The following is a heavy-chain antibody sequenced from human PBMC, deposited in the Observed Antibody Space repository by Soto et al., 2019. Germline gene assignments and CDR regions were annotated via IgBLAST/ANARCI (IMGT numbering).Heavy chain of an antibody. CDR2: IIPIFGTA. CDR1: EGTFSSYA. J-gene: IGHJ4*02. CDR3: ASNDRSGTRAFDY. D-gene: IGHD3-22*01. V-gene: IGHV1-69*01. Sequence: QVQLVQSGAEVKKPGSSVKVSCKASEGTFSSYAISCVRQSPGQGLEWMGGIIPIFGTANYAQKFQGRVTITADESTSTAYMELSSVRSEDTAVYYRASNDRSGTRAFDYWGQGTLVTVSS.